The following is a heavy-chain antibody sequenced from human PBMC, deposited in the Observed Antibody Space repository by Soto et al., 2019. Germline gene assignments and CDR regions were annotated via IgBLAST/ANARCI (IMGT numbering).Heavy chain of an antibody. CDR3: ASHYDSSGYYYRGLVY. D-gene: IGHD3-22*01. Sequence: QVQLVQSGAEVKKPGSSVKVSCKASGGTFSSYAISWVRQAPGQGLEWMGGIIPIFGTADYAQKFQGRVTITADESTSTGNMERSSLRSEDTAVYYWASHYDSSGYYYRGLVYWGQGTLVTVSS. CDR1: GGTFSSYA. V-gene: IGHV1-69*12. J-gene: IGHJ4*02. CDR2: IIPIFGTA.